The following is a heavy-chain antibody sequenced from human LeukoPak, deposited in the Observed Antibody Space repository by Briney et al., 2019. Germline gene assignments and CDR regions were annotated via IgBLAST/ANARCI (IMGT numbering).Heavy chain of an antibody. D-gene: IGHD6-13*01. Sequence: ASVKVSCKASGYTFTSYDINWVRQATGQGLEWMGWMNPNSGNTGYAQKFQGRVTMTRNTSISTAYMELSSLRSEDTAVYYCARGRIYSSSWYDYYYYYMDVWGKGTTVTISS. J-gene: IGHJ6*03. CDR2: MNPNSGNT. CDR1: GYTFTSYD. V-gene: IGHV1-8*01. CDR3: ARGRIYSSSWYDYYYYYMDV.